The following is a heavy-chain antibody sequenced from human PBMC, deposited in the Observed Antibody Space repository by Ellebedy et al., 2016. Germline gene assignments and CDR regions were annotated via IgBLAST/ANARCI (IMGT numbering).Heavy chain of an antibody. CDR3: VRGGYDRSGLYYAPGE. CDR2: IYYSGSA. D-gene: IGHD3-22*01. J-gene: IGHJ4*02. Sequence: SETLSLTCTVSGGSISSSAYYWGWIRQPPGEGLEWIGSIYYSGSAYYNPSLKSRVTMSLDASQNQFSLSLTSVTAADTAVFYCVRGGYDRSGLYYAPGEWGQGILVAVSS. CDR1: GGSISSSAYY. V-gene: IGHV4-39*07.